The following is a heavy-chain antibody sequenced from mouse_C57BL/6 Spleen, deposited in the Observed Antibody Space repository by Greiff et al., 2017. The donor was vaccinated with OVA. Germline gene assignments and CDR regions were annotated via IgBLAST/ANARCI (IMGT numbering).Heavy chain of an antibody. CDR1: GYTFTSYW. D-gene: IGHD2-2*01. Sequence: QVQLQQPGTELVKPGASVKLSCKASGYTFTSYWMHWVKQRPGQGLEWIGNINPSNGGTNYNEKFKSKATLTVDKSSSTAYMQLISLTSEDSAVYYCARLVYGYDGYFDVWGTGTTVTVSS. V-gene: IGHV1-53*01. CDR2: INPSNGGT. J-gene: IGHJ1*03. CDR3: ARLVYGYDGYFDV.